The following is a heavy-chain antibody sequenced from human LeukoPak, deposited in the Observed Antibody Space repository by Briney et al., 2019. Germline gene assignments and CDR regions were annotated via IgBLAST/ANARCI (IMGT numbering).Heavy chain of an antibody. D-gene: IGHD1-1*01. J-gene: IGHJ3*02. CDR2: IGTAGDT. CDR1: GFTFSSYD. V-gene: IGHV3-13*01. Sequence: GGSLRLSCAASGFTFSSYDMHWVRQATGKGLEWVSAIGTAGDTYYPGSVKGRFTISRENAKNSLYLQMNSLGAGDTAVYYCARGYTGYAFDIWGQGTMVTVSS. CDR3: ARGYTGYAFDI.